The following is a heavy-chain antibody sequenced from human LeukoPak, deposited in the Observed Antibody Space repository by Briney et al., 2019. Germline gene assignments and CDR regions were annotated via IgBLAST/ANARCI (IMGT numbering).Heavy chain of an antibody. CDR3: ARDLNGWFDP. J-gene: IGHJ5*02. CDR1: GYTFTSND. D-gene: IGHD2-8*01. V-gene: IGHV1-8*01. CDR2: MNPNSGNT. Sequence: ASVKVSCKASGYTFTSNDINWVRQASGQGLEWMGWMNPNSGNTGYAQKFQGRVTMTRNTSISTAYMELSSLRSDDTAVYYCARDLNGWFDPWGQGTLVTVSS.